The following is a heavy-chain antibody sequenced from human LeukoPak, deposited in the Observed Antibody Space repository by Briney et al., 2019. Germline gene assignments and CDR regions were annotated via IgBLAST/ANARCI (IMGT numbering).Heavy chain of an antibody. J-gene: IGHJ4*02. CDR2: ISSGGSSK. Sequence: GGSLRLSCAASGFTFNTYEMNWVRQAPGKGLEWVSYISSGGSSKYSADSVKGRFTISRDNAKNSLYLEMNSLRAEDTAVYYCASFTDYWGQGTLVTVSS. CDR1: GFTFNTYE. CDR3: ASFTDY. V-gene: IGHV3-48*03.